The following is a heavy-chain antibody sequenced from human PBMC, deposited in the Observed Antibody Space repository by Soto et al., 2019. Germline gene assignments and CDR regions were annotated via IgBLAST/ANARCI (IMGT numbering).Heavy chain of an antibody. CDR2: IWYDGSNK. CDR3: ASFSPLWGLYNWFGP. V-gene: IGHV3-33*01. CDR1: GFTFSSYG. Sequence: GGSLRLSCAASGFTFSSYGMHWVRQAPGKGLEWVAVIWYDGSNKYYADSVKGRFTISRDNSKNTLYLQMNSLRAEDTAVYYCASFSPLWGLYNWFGPWGQGTLVTVSS. J-gene: IGHJ5*02. D-gene: IGHD2-15*01.